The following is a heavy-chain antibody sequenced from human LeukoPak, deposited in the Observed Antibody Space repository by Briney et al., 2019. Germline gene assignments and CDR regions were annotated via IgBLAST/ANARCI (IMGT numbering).Heavy chain of an antibody. J-gene: IGHJ4*02. Sequence: SQTLSLTCTVSGGSISSYYWSSIRQPPGKGLEWIGYIYYSGSTNYNPSLKSRVTISVDTSKNQFSLKLSSVTAADTAVYYCARGSPTKIYDWGQGTLVTVSS. D-gene: IGHD3-22*01. CDR2: IYYSGST. CDR3: ARGSPTKIYD. V-gene: IGHV4-59*01. CDR1: GGSISSYY.